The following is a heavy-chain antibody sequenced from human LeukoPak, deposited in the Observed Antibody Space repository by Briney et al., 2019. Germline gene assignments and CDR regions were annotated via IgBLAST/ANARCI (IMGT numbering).Heavy chain of an antibody. CDR1: GYTXTSYY. V-gene: IGHV1-46*01. D-gene: IGHD2-15*01. CDR3: ARDGPYCSDFTCYVDY. J-gene: IGHJ4*02. Sequence: GASVKVSCKASGYTXTSYYMHGVRQAPGQGLEWMGGINPSGGSTSYAQKFQGRVTMTRDTSTSTVHMELNSLRSEDTAVYYCARDGPYCSDFTCYVDYWGQGTLVTVSS. CDR2: INPSGGST.